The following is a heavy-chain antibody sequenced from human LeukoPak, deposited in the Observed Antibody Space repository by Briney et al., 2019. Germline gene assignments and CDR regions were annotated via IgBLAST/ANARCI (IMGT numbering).Heavy chain of an antibody. CDR1: GFTFSSYA. Sequence: GGSLRLSCAASGFTFSSYAMSWVRQAPGKGLEWVSSVSGSGGRTYYADSAKGRFTISRDNSKNTLYLQMNSLRAEDTAVLYCAKGFYYDKSGYFEYWGQGTLITVSS. V-gene: IGHV3-23*01. J-gene: IGHJ4*02. D-gene: IGHD3-22*01. CDR3: AKGFYYDKSGYFEY. CDR2: VSGSGGRT.